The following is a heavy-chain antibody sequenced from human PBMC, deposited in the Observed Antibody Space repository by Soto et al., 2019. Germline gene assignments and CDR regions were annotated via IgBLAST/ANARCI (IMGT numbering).Heavy chain of an antibody. CDR2: ISSSGTGI. CDR3: ARAYSDAFDI. D-gene: IGHD2-15*01. CDR1: GFTFSDYY. Sequence: QVQLVESGGGLVKPGGSLRLSCAASGFTFSDYYMTWIRQAPGKGLEWVSYISSSGTGIYYADSVRGRFTISRDNDKNPLYLQMSRLRDEDTAVYYCARAYSDAFDIWGQGTMVTVSS. V-gene: IGHV3-11*01. J-gene: IGHJ3*02.